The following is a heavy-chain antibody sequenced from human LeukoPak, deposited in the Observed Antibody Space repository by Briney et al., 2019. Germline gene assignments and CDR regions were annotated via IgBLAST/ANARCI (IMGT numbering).Heavy chain of an antibody. V-gene: IGHV3-9*01. J-gene: IGHJ6*02. CDR2: ISWNSGSI. Sequence: GGSPRLSCAASGFTFDDYAMHWVRQAPGKGLEWVSGISWNSGSIGYADSLKGRFTISRDNAKNSLYLQMNSLRAEDTALYYCAKDLPPYGMDVWGQGTTVTVSS. CDR1: GFTFDDYA. CDR3: AKDLPPYGMDV.